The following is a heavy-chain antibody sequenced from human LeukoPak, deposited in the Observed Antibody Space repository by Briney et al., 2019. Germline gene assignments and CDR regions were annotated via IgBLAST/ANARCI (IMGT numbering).Heavy chain of an antibody. V-gene: IGHV1-8*03. CDR3: ARDGGDYTLFDY. CDR2: MNPNSGNT. CDR1: GYTSTSYD. D-gene: IGHD4-17*01. J-gene: IGHJ4*02. Sequence: ASVKVSCKASGYTSTSYDINWVRQATGQGLEWMGWMNPNSGNTGYAQKFQGRVTITRNTSISTAYMELSSLRSEDTAVYYCARDGGDYTLFDYWGQGTLVTVSS.